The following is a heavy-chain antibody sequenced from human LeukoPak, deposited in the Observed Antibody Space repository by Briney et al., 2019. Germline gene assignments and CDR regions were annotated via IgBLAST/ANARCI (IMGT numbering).Heavy chain of an antibody. CDR3: ARRVMTTETFDY. CDR1: GYSFSTDW. J-gene: IGHJ4*02. D-gene: IGHD4-17*01. CDR2: IYPGDSDT. Sequence: GESLKISCKGSGYSFSTDWIGWVRQMPGKGLGWMGIIYPGDSDTRYSPSFQGQVTISADKSISTAYLQWSSLKASDTAIYYCARRVMTTETFDYWGQGTLVTVSS. V-gene: IGHV5-51*01.